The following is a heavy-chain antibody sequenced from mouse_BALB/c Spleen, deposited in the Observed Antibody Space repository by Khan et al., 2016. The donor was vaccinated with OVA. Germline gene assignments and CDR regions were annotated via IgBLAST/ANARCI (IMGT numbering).Heavy chain of an antibody. Sequence: VQLQQPGAELVRPGALVKLSCKASGFNIKDYYIHWVKQRPEQGLEWIGWIDPENGNTIYDPKFQGKASLTADTSSNTAYLQLSSLTSEDTAINYCARSGYEAWFPYWGQGTLVTVSA. V-gene: IGHV14-1*02. D-gene: IGHD3-1*01. J-gene: IGHJ3*01. CDR1: GFNIKDYY. CDR2: IDPENGNT. CDR3: ARSGYEAWFPY.